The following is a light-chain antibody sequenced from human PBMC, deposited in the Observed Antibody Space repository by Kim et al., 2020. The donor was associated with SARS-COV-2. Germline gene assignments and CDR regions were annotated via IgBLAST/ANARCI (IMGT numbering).Light chain of an antibody. Sequence: VALGQIVRITCHGDSRRSYYATWYQQKPAQAPILIIYGKSNRPSGIPDRFSGSSSGNTASLTISGTQAGDEADYYCNSRDSNDNVVFGGGTQLTVL. CDR1: SRRSYY. V-gene: IGLV3-19*01. J-gene: IGLJ2*01. CDR3: NSRDSNDNVV. CDR2: GKS.